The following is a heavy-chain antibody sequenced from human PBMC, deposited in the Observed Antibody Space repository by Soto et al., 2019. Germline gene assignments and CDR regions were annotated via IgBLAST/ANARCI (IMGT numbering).Heavy chain of an antibody. CDR2: INPMSGRP. V-gene: IGHV1-69*06. CDR3: AREGREYANWFDP. J-gene: IGHJ5*02. Sequence: QVQLVPSGAEVKTPGSSVKVSCKASGGTFNSFSIDWVRQAPGQGLEWMGGINPMSGRPNYAQRFQGRITLSADKSTNTVYREVTSLTYKDTAMYYCAREGREYANWFDPWGQGTLVTVSS. CDR1: GGTFNSFS.